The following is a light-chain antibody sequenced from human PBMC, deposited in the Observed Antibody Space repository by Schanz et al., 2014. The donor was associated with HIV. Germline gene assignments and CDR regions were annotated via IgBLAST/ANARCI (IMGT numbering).Light chain of an antibody. J-gene: IGLJ2*01. CDR3: SSYTTSSTLV. CDR1: NSDIGSYGL. CDR2: DVT. Sequence: QSVLTQPASVSGSPGQSITLSCTGSNSDIGSYGLVSWYQQHPGQAPKLLIYDVTYRPSGISNRFSGSKSGYTASLTISGLQADDEADYYCSSYTTSSTLVFGGGTKLTVL. V-gene: IGLV2-14*02.